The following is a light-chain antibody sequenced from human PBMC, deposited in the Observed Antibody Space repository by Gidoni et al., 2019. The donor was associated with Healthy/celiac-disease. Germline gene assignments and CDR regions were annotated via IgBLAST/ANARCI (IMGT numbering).Light chain of an antibody. CDR3: QQCNNWPRT. CDR1: QSVSSN. Sequence: EIVMPQSPATLSVSPGERATLSCRASQSVSSNLAWYQQKPGQAPRLLIYGASTRATGIPARFSGSGSGTDFTLTISSLQSEDFAVYYCQQCNNWPRTFGQGTKLEIK. V-gene: IGKV3-15*01. J-gene: IGKJ2*01. CDR2: GAS.